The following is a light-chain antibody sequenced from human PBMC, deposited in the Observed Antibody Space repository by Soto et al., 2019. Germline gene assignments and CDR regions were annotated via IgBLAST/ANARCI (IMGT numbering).Light chain of an antibody. Sequence: QSVLTQPPSASGTPGQRVTISCSGSSSNIGSNYVYWYQQLPGTAPKLLIYRNNQRPSGVPDRFSGSKSGTSASLAISRLRSEDEADYYCAAWDDSLRAVFGGGTKLTVL. J-gene: IGLJ2*01. CDR2: RNN. CDR3: AAWDDSLRAV. V-gene: IGLV1-47*01. CDR1: SSNIGSNY.